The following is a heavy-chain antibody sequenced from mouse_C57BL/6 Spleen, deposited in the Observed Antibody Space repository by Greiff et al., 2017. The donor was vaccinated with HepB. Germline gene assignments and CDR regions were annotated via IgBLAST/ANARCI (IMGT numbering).Heavy chain of an antibody. V-gene: IGHV1-74*01. D-gene: IGHD1-1*01. CDR2: IHPSDSDT. Sequence: QVQLQQPGAELVKPGASVKVSCKASGYTFTSYWMHWVKQRPGQGLEWIGRIHPSDSDTNYNQKFKGKATLTVDKYSSTAYMQLSSLTSEDSAVYYCAAYYGSSYPFAYWGQGTLVTVSA. CDR1: GYTFTSYW. J-gene: IGHJ3*01. CDR3: AAYYGSSYPFAY.